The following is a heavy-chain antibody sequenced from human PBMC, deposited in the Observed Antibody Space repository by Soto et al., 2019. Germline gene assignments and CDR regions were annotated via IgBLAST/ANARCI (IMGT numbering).Heavy chain of an antibody. CDR2: ISSSSSYI. D-gene: IGHD1-26*01. Sequence: GGSLRLSCAASGFTFSSYSMNWVRQAPGKGLEWVSSISSSSSYIYYADSVKGRFTISRDNAKDSLYLQMNSLRAEDSAVYYCARDGSPPRTGSYHGWFDPWGQGTLVTVSS. J-gene: IGHJ5*02. CDR3: ARDGSPPRTGSYHGWFDP. CDR1: GFTFSSYS. V-gene: IGHV3-21*01.